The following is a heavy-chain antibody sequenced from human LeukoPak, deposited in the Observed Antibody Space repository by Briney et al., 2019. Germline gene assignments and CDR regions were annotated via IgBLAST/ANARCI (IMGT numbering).Heavy chain of an antibody. CDR3: ARVPHTIFGVVPNQDYYMDV. CDR2: IYHSGST. D-gene: IGHD3-3*01. CDR1: GGSISSSNW. Sequence: SETLSLTCAVSGGSISSSNWWSWVRQPPGKGLEWIGEIYHSGSTNYNPSLKSRVTMSVDTSKNQFSLKLSSVTAADTAVYYCARVPHTIFGVVPNQDYYMDVRGKGTTVTVSS. J-gene: IGHJ6*03. V-gene: IGHV4-4*02.